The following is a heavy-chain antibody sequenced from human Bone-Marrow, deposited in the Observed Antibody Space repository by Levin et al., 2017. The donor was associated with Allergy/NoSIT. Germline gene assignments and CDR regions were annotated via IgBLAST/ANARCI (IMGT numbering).Heavy chain of an antibody. CDR3: ARDLVSGSYFAYYGMDV. CDR1: GFTFSDYY. D-gene: IGHD1-26*01. CDR2: ISSSGSPI. V-gene: IGHV3-11*01. Sequence: SGGSLRLSCAASGFTFSDYYMSWIRQAPGKGLEWVSYISSSGSPIYYADSVKGRFTISRDKNSLYLQMNSLRAEDTAVYYCARDLVSGSYFAYYGMDVWGQGTTVTVSS. J-gene: IGHJ6*02.